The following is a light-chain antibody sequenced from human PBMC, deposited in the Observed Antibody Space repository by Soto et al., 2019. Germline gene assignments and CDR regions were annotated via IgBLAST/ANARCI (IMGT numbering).Light chain of an antibody. CDR3: QQSDSTRRT. J-gene: IGKJ2*01. V-gene: IGKV1-39*01. Sequence: DIQMTQSPSSLSASVGDRVTITCRASQSISSYLNWYQQKPGKAPKLLIYAASSLQSGVKSRFSGIASWTDFTLTISSLKPEDLATYYSQQSDSTRRTFGQGNTLEIK. CDR1: QSISSY. CDR2: AAS.